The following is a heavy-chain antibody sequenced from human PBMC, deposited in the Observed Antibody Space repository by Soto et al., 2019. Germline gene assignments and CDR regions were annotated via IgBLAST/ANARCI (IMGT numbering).Heavy chain of an antibody. V-gene: IGHV3-15*07. CDR2: IKRKADGETA. CDR3: TTGVAGYNPFDY. J-gene: IGHJ4*02. CDR1: GFSFTNAW. Sequence: EVQLVESGGGLVKPGGSLRLSCVASGFSFTNAWMIWVRQAPGKGPEWVGHIKRKADGETADYATPVKGRFTISRDDSKNTVYLQMNSLKTEDTGVYYCTTGVAGYNPFDYWGQGTLVTVSS. D-gene: IGHD1-1*01.